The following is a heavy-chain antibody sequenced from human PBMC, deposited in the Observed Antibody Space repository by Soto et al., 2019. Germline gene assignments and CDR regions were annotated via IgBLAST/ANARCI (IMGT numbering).Heavy chain of an antibody. CDR3: ARHVRDYVKYSCLDP. CDR1: GCSISSGGYY. Sequence: SETLSLTCIVTGCSISSGGYYWSWIRQHPGKCLEGIGYIYYSERTDHNPYLKSQLTISVQTSKNQYSLKLSSVTAADTAVYYCARHVRDYVKYSCLDPWGHGTLVTVPP. V-gene: IGHV4-31*01. CDR2: IYYSERT. D-gene: IGHD4-17*01. J-gene: IGHJ5*02.